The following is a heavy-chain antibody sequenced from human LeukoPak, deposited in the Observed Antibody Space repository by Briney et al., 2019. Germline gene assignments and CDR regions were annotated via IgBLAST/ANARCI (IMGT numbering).Heavy chain of an antibody. J-gene: IGHJ4*02. CDR1: GYTLTEIS. CDR3: ATEGGYDFWSGCDY. CDR2: FDSEDGEA. D-gene: IGHD3-3*01. V-gene: IGHV1-24*01. Sequence: ASVKVSCKVSGYTLTEISVHWVRQAPGKGLEWMGGFDSEDGEAIYAQKFQGRVTMTEDTSTDTAHMELNSLLSEDTAVYYCATEGGYDFWSGCDYWGQGTLVTVSS.